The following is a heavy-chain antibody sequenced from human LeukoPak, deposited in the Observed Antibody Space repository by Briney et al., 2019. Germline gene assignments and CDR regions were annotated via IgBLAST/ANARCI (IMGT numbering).Heavy chain of an antibody. CDR3: AKLLHDSSGYYDDYFDY. CDR1: GFTFSSYA. Sequence: GGSLRLSCAASGFTFSSYAMSWVRQAPGKGLEWVSAISGSGGSTYYADSVKGRFTISRDNSKNTLYLQMNSLRAEDTAVYYCAKLLHDSSGYYDDYFDYWGQGTLVTVSS. CDR2: ISGSGGST. V-gene: IGHV3-23*01. J-gene: IGHJ4*02. D-gene: IGHD3-22*01.